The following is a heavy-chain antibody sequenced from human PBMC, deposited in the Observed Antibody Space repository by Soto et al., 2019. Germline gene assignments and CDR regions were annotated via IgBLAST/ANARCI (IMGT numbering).Heavy chain of an antibody. J-gene: IGHJ4*02. CDR1: GFTFGDYA. CDR3: AKGSGGTYHYYGMGAF. CDR2: ISWNSGGI. D-gene: IGHD1-26*01. V-gene: IGHV3-9*01. Sequence: GGSLRLSCAASGFTFGDYAMHWVRQAPGKGLEWVAGISWNSGGIGYADSVKGRFAISRDNAKNSLYLQMNSLRAEDTAVYYCAKGSGGTYHYYGMGAFWGQGTLVTVSS.